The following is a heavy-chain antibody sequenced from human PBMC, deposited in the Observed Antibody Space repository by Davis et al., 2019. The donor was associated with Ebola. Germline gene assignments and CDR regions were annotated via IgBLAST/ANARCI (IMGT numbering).Heavy chain of an antibody. CDR3: ASCITGSPGDRERRAFDI. CDR2: INHSGST. D-gene: IGHD1-20*01. V-gene: IGHV4-34*01. J-gene: IGHJ3*02. CDR1: GGSISSYY. Sequence: PSETLSLTCTVSGGSISSYYWSWIRQPPGKGLEWIGEINHSGSTNYNPSLKSRVTISVDTSKNQFSLKLSSVTAADTAVYYCASCITGSPGDRERRAFDIWGQGTMVTVSS.